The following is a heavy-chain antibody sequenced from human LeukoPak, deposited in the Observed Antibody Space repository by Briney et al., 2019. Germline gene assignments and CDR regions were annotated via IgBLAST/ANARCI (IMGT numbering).Heavy chain of an antibody. CDR3: ARGVVTPDWYFDL. CDR1: RFTFSSYA. D-gene: IGHD4-23*01. Sequence: GRSLRLSCAASRFTFSSYAMHWVRQAPGKGLEWVAVISYDGSNKYYADSVKGRFTISRDNSKNTLYLQMNSLRAEDTAVYYCARGVVTPDWYFDLWGRGTLVTVSS. V-gene: IGHV3-30-3*01. CDR2: ISYDGSNK. J-gene: IGHJ2*01.